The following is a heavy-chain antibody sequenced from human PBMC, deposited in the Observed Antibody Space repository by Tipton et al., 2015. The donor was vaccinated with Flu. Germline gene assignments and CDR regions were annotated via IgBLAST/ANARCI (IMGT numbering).Heavy chain of an antibody. J-gene: IGHJ4*02. CDR3: ARGSGSGTDVTFYF. D-gene: IGHD3-10*01. CDR1: GDSMSSCY. V-gene: IGHV4-4*07. Sequence: TLSLTCTVSGDSMSSCYWTWIRQPAGKGLEWIGRMSASGSSKYKPSLKSRVTMSVDTSKNQFSLRLTSVTSADTAVYYCARGSGSGTDVTFYFGRQGTLVTVSS. CDR2: MSASGSS.